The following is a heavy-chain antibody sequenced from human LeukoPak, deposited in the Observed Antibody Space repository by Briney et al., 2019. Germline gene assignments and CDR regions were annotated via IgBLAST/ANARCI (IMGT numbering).Heavy chain of an antibody. CDR1: GGSISSYY. D-gene: IGHD7-27*01. Sequence: PSETLSLTCTVSGGSISSYYWGWIRQPPGKGLEWIGYIYYSGSTNYNPSLKSRVTISVDTSKNQFSLKLSSVTAADTAVYYCARITGAYYYYYMDVWGKGTTVTVSS. CDR3: ARITGAYYYYYMDV. CDR2: IYYSGST. J-gene: IGHJ6*03. V-gene: IGHV4-59*01.